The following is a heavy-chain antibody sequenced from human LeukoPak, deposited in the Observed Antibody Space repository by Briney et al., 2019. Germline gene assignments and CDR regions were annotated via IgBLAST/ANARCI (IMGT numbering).Heavy chain of an antibody. D-gene: IGHD3-22*01. V-gene: IGHV4-59*08. CDR2: IYYSGST. CDR3: ARSRTYYYDSSGQVRGYYGMDV. Sequence: PSETLSLTCTVSGGSISSYYWSWIRQPPGKELEWIGYIYYSGSTNYNPSLKSRVTISVDTSKNQFSLKLSSVTAADTAVYYCARSRTYYYDSSGQVRGYYGMDVWGQGTTVTVSS. J-gene: IGHJ6*02. CDR1: GGSISSYY.